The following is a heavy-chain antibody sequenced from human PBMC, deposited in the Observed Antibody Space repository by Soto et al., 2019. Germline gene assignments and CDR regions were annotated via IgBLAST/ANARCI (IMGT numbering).Heavy chain of an antibody. D-gene: IGHD3-22*01. V-gene: IGHV1-69*01. CDR2: IIPIFGTA. CDR3: AREGASGSHIGY. Sequence: QVQLVQSGAEVKKPGSSVNVSCKASGGTFSSYAISWVRQAPGQGLEWRGGIIPIFGTANYAQKFQGRVTITADESTSTAYMELSSLRSEDTAVYYCAREGASGSHIGYWGQGTLVTVSS. J-gene: IGHJ4*02. CDR1: GGTFSSYA.